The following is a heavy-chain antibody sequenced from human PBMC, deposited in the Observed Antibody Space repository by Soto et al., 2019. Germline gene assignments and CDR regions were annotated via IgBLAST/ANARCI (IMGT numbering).Heavy chain of an antibody. D-gene: IGHD2-15*01. CDR2: ISSSSTI. V-gene: IGHV3-48*02. Sequence: PGGSLRLSCAASGFTFSSYSMNWVRQAPGKGLEWVSYISSSSTIYYANSVKGRFTISRDNAKNSLYLQMNSLRDEDTAVYYCARAGERYCSGGSCYSGRTHFQHWGQGTLVTVSS. CDR1: GFTFSSYS. J-gene: IGHJ1*01. CDR3: ARAGERYCSGGSCYSGRTHFQH.